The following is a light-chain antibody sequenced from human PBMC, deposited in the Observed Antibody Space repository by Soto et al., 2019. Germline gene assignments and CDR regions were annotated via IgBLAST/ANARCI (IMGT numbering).Light chain of an antibody. CDR1: QSVRNN. CDR2: GAS. J-gene: IGKJ4*01. CDR3: QQRSNWPLHT. Sequence: EIVLTQSPATLSLSPGERATLSCRASQSVRNNLAWYQHKSGQAPRLLIYGASNRATGIPARFSGSGSGPDFTLTISSLEPEDFAVYYCQQRSNWPLHTFGGGTKVEIK. V-gene: IGKV3-11*01.